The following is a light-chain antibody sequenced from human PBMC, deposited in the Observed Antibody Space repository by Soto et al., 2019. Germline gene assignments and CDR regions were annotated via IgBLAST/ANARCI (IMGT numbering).Light chain of an antibody. J-gene: IGKJ1*01. CDR2: GAS. CDR3: QQYNNWPPWT. CDR1: QSVLSSF. V-gene: IGKV3-15*01. Sequence: EIVMTQSPGTLSLSPGETATLSCRASQSVLSSFLAWYQQKPGQAPRLLIYGASTRATGIPARFSGSGSGTEFTLTISSLQSEDFAVYYCQQYNNWPPWTFGQGTKVDIK.